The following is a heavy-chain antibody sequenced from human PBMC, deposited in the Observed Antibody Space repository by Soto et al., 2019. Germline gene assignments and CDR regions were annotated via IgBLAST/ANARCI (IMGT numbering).Heavy chain of an antibody. CDR2: IRPDNGNS. J-gene: IGHJ1*01. Sequence: QVQVLQSGPAVKRPGASVTVSCKTSGYTFSTSGISWVRQAPGQGLDWVGWIRPDNGNSKSAQRLHGRVPLTTYTSASTADMELRSLTTDDPAIDYCARDTESNRYNDWGQGTLVTVSS. CDR3: ARDTESNRYND. CDR1: GYTFSTSG. V-gene: IGHV1-18*01. D-gene: IGHD1-20*01.